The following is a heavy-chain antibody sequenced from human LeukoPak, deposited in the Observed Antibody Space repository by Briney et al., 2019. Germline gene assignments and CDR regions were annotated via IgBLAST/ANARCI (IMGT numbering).Heavy chain of an antibody. J-gene: IGHJ4*02. Sequence: PGGSLRLSCAASGFIFSSYGMHWVRQAPGKGLEWVAVVSYDGSNKYYADSVKGRFTISRDNSKNTLYLQMNSLRAEDTAVYYCASSLIAAAIWGRGFDYWGQGTLVTVSS. CDR1: GFIFSSYG. D-gene: IGHD6-13*01. CDR3: ASSLIAAAIWGRGFDY. CDR2: VSYDGSNK. V-gene: IGHV3-30*03.